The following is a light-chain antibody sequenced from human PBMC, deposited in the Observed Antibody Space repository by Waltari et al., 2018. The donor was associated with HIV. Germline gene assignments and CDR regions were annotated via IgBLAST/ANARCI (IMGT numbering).Light chain of an antibody. CDR3: QSYDSSLSGVV. CDR1: SSNIGAGYD. J-gene: IGLJ2*01. V-gene: IGLV1-40*01. CDR2: GNN. Sequence: QSVLTQPPSVSGAPGQRVTISCTGSSSNIGAGYDVHWYQQPPGTAPKLLIYGNNNRPSGVPDRFSGSKSGTSASLAITGLQAEDEADYYCQSYDSSLSGVVFGGVTKLTVL.